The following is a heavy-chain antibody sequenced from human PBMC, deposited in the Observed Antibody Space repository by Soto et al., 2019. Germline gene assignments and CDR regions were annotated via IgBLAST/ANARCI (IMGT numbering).Heavy chain of an antibody. CDR2: INPSGGST. CDR1: GYTFTGYY. D-gene: IGHD3-3*01. J-gene: IGHJ4*02. V-gene: IGHV1-46*03. CDR3: AIPRTPIFGVVMAPLDY. Sequence: ASVKVSCKASGYTFTGYYMHWVRQAPGQGLEWMGIINPSGGSTSYAQKFQGRVTMTRDTSTSTVYMELSSLRSEDTAVYYCAIPRTPIFGVVMAPLDYWGQGTLVTVSS.